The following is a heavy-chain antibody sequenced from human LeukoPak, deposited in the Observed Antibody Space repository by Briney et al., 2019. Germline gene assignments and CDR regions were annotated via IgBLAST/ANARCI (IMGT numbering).Heavy chain of an antibody. CDR2: VSYDGSNK. CDR3: ARDGYGLDIALVSTNFDY. Sequence: GGSLRLSCAASGFTFSSYAMNWVRQAPGEGLEWVAVVSYDGSNKYYAHSAKGRFTISRDNSKNTLYLQMNSLRAEDTAVYYCARDGYGLDIALVSTNFDYWGQGTLVTVSS. CDR1: GFTFSSYA. D-gene: IGHD5-18*01. J-gene: IGHJ4*02. V-gene: IGHV3-30-3*01.